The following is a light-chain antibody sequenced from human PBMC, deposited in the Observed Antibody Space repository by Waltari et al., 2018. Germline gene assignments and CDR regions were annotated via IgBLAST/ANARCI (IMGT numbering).Light chain of an antibody. Sequence: DIQMTQSPSSLSASVGDRVIITCRASQSITSDLNWYQEKPGKGPKLVIYASSRLQGGVPSRFSGSGSGTDFTLTISSLQPEDFATYYCQQSYSTPPTFGQGTKVEIK. CDR3: QQSYSTPPT. CDR1: QSITSD. J-gene: IGKJ1*01. CDR2: ASS. V-gene: IGKV1-39*01.